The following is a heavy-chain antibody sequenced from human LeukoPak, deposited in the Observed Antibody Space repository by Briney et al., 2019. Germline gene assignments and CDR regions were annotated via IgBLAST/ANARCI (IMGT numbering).Heavy chain of an antibody. CDR2: INWNGGST. Sequence: GGSLRLSCAASGFTFDDYGMSWVRQAPGKGLEWVSGINWNGGSTGYADSVKGRFTISRDNAKNSLYLQMNSLRAEDTALYHCARDKTPITMVRAGNWFDPWGQGTLVTVSS. CDR1: GFTFDDYG. V-gene: IGHV3-20*01. D-gene: IGHD3-10*01. CDR3: ARDKTPITMVRAGNWFDP. J-gene: IGHJ5*02.